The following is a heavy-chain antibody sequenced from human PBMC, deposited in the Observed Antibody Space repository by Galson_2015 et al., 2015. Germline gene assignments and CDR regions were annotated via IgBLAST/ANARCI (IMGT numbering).Heavy chain of an antibody. D-gene: IGHD4-17*01. CDR1: GDSVSSKSAT. V-gene: IGHV6-1*01. J-gene: IGHJ6*03. CDR3: ARESDAVTPPLFDF. CDR2: TYYKSKWYI. Sequence: CAISGDSVSSKSATWNWIRQSPSRGLEWLGRTYYKSKWYIDYAVSVKSRITINPDTSKNQFSLQLNSVTPEDTALYYCARESDAVTPPLFDFWGKGTTVTV.